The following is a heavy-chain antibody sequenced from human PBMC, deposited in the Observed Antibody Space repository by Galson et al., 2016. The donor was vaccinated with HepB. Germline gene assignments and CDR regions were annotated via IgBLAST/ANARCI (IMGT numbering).Heavy chain of an antibody. J-gene: IGHJ6*02. CDR3: AREDWNPRYYFNGMDV. V-gene: IGHV1-18*01. CDR2: ISGYNGNT. Sequence: SVKVSCKASGYTFTNYDINWVRQAPGQGLEWMGWISGYNGNTHYAQTFQDRVTLTRDTSTSTAYLELRKLTSEYTAVYYCAREDWNPRYYFNGMDVWGQGTTVTVSS. CDR1: GYTFTNYD. D-gene: IGHD1-1*01.